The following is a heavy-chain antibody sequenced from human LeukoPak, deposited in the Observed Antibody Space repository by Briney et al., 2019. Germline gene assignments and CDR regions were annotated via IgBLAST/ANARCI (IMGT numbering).Heavy chain of an antibody. CDR1: GFTFSSYS. J-gene: IGHJ4*02. V-gene: IGHV3-21*01. D-gene: IGHD3-22*01. CDR3: ATHIYYDSSGSERPFDY. Sequence: GGSLRLSCAASGFTFSSYSMNWVRQAPGKGLEWVSSISSSSSYIYYADSVKGRFTISRDNAKNSLYLQMNSLRAEDTAVYYCATHIYYDSSGSERPFDYWGQGTLVTVSS. CDR2: ISSSSSYI.